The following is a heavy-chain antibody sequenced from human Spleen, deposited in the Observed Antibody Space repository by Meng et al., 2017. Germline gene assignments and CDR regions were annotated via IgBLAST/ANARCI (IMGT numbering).Heavy chain of an antibody. CDR3: ATRGNPYLNC. CDR1: GYTLTSYA. J-gene: IGHJ4*02. Sequence: HVELVQSGSELRQPGASVKVSCKASGYTLTSYAINWLRQAPGQGLEWMGWIDTKTESPRYAQGRVTMTTDTSTSTAYMELTSLRSDDTAVYYCATRGNPYLNCWGQGTLVTVSS. V-gene: IGHV1-18*01. CDR2: IDTKTESP.